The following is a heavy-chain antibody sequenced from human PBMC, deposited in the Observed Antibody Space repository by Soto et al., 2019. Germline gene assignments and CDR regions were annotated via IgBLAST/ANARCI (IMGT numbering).Heavy chain of an antibody. CDR1: GYTXNGYY. Sequence: GXSXKVSYKAAGYTXNGYYMHLVRKAPGQGLEWMGWINPNSCGTNYAQKFQGRVTMTRETSISTAYMELSRLRYDDTAVYYCARVGKALDYWGQGTLGTVS. J-gene: IGHJ4*02. CDR3: ARVGKALDY. V-gene: IGHV1-2*02. CDR2: INPNSCGT.